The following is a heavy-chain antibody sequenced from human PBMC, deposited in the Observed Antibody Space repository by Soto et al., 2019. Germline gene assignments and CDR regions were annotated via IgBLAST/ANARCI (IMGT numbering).Heavy chain of an antibody. V-gene: IGHV4-59*01. CDR3: AREHYYDSSGYDY. D-gene: IGHD3-22*01. CDR1: GGSISSYY. Sequence: SETLSLTCTVSGGSISSYYWSWIRQPPGKGLEWIGYIYYSGSTNYNPSLKSRVTISVDTSKNQFSLKLSSVTAADTAVYYCAREHYYDSSGYDYWGQGTLVTVSS. CDR2: IYYSGST. J-gene: IGHJ4*02.